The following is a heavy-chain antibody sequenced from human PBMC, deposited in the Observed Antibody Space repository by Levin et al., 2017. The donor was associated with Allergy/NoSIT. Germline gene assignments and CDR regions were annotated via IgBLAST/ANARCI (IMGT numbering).Heavy chain of an antibody. CDR2: ISYDGSNK. V-gene: IGHV3-30-3*01. D-gene: IGHD2-15*01. CDR3: AREGLLLERGGYFDY. Sequence: GGSLRLSCAASGFTFSSYAMHWVRQAPGKGLEWVAVISYDGSNKYYADSVKGRFTISRDNSKNTLYLQMNSLRAEDTAVYYCAREGLLLERGGYFDYWGQGTLVTVSS. CDR1: GFTFSSYA. J-gene: IGHJ4*02.